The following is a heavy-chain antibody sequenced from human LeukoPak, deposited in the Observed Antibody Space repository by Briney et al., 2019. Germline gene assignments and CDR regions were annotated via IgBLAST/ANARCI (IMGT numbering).Heavy chain of an antibody. D-gene: IGHD2-2*02. J-gene: IGHJ5*02. Sequence: SETLSLTCAVYGGSFSGYYWSWIRQPPGKGLEWIGEINHSGSTNYNPSLKSRVTISVDTSKNQFSLKLSSVTAADTAVYYCARYRLKVPAAIRNWFDPWAREPWSPSPQ. CDR1: GGSFSGYY. V-gene: IGHV4-34*01. CDR3: ARYRLKVPAAIRNWFDP. CDR2: INHSGST.